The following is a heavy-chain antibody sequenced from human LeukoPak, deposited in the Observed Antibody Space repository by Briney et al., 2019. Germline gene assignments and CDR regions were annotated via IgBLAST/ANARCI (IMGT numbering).Heavy chain of an antibody. D-gene: IGHD2-21*02. CDR1: GFTFSSYA. V-gene: IGHV3-23*01. CDR3: AKGAYCGGDCPRGYYFDY. CDR2: ISGSGGST. J-gene: IGHJ4*02. Sequence: PGGSPRLSCAASGFTFSSYAMSWVRQAPGKGLEWVSAISGSGGSTYYADSVKGRFTISRDNSKNTLYLQMNSLRAEDTAVYYCAKGAYCGGDCPRGYYFDYWGQGTLVTVSS.